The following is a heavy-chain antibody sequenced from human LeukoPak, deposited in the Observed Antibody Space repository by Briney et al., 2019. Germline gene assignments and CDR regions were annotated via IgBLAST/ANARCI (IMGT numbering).Heavy chain of an antibody. CDR3: AKSVQLLGDY. J-gene: IGHJ4*02. CDR1: GFTFSSYG. D-gene: IGHD2-2*01. Sequence: GGSLRLSCAASGFTFSSYGMHWVRQAPGKGLEWVAFIRYDGSNKYYADSVKGRFTISRDNSKNTLYLQMNSLRAEDTAVYFCAKSVQLLGDYWGQGTRVTVSS. CDR2: IRYDGSNK. V-gene: IGHV3-30*02.